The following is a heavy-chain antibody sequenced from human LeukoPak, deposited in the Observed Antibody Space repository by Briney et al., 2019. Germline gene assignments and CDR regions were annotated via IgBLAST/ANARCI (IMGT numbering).Heavy chain of an antibody. CDR3: AKGHDFWSGYYLY. CDR1: GFTFSSYA. Sequence: PGGSLRLSCAASGFTFSSYAMHWVRQAPGKGLEWVAVISYDGSNKYYADSVKGRFTISRGNSKNTLYLQMNSLRAEDTAVYSCAKGHDFWSGYYLYWGQGTLVTVSS. V-gene: IGHV3-30-3*01. CDR2: ISYDGSNK. J-gene: IGHJ4*02. D-gene: IGHD3-3*01.